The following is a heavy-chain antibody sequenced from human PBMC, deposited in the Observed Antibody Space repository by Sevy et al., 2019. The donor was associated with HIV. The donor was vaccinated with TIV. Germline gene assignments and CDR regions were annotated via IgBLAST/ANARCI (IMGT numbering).Heavy chain of an antibody. D-gene: IGHD1-1*01. CDR1: GFTFSTYG. Sequence: GGSLRLSCAASGFTFSTYGMHWVRQAPGKGLEWVAVISHDGFKTYYADSMKGRFTISRDNSKNTLYLQMNSLRVEDTALYFCAKDGGWYNYAPSDYWGLGTLVTVSS. V-gene: IGHV3-30*18. CDR2: ISHDGFKT. J-gene: IGHJ4*02. CDR3: AKDGGWYNYAPSDY.